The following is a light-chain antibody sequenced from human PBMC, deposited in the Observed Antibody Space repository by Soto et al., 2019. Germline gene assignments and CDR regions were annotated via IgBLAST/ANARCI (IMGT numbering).Light chain of an antibody. CDR1: SSDVGGYNY. Sequence: QSALTQPRSVSGSPGQSVTISCTGTSSDVGGYNYVSWYQQHPGKAPKLMIYDVNKRPSGVPDRCSGSKSGNTASLTISGLQPEDEADYYCCSYAGSYTYVLFGGGTKLTVL. CDR2: DVN. CDR3: CSYAGSYTYVL. V-gene: IGLV2-11*01. J-gene: IGLJ2*01.